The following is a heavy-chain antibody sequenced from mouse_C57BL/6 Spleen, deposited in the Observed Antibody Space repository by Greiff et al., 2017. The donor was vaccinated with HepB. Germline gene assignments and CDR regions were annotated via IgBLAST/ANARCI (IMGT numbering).Heavy chain of an antibody. Sequence: QVHVKQPGTELVKPGASVKLSCKASGYTFTSYWMHWVKQRPGQGLEWIGNINPSNGGTNYNEKFKSKATLTVDKSSSTAYMQLSSLTSEDSAVYYCARFYYGYGIDYWGQGTTLTVSS. CDR1: GYTFTSYW. D-gene: IGHD2-2*01. J-gene: IGHJ2*01. V-gene: IGHV1-53*01. CDR2: INPSNGGT. CDR3: ARFYYGYGIDY.